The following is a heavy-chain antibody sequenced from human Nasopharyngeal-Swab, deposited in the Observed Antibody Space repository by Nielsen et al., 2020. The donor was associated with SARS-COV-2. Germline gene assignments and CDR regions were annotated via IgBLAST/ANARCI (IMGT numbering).Heavy chain of an antibody. CDR3: ARGGPDIVVVPAEAFDI. CDR2: MNPNSGNT. V-gene: IGHV1-8*01. Sequence: ASVKVSCKASGYTFTSYDINWVRQATGQGLEWMGWMNPNSGNTGYAQKFQGRVTMTRNTSISTAYMELSSLRSEDTAVYYCARGGPDIVVVPAEAFDIWAKGQWSPSLQ. CDR1: GYTFTSYD. J-gene: IGHJ3*02. D-gene: IGHD2-2*01.